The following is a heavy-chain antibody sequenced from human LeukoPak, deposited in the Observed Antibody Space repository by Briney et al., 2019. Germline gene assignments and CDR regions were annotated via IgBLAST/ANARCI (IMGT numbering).Heavy chain of an antibody. CDR1: RFTFTTYA. Sequence: GGSLRLSCVGSRFTFTTYAMTWVRQAPGKGLEWVSSIRGSGGTTLYADSVKGRFTISRDNSKNTLFLQMNSLRAEDTAVYYCATDPNGVYFGAFDNWGQGTMVTVSS. J-gene: IGHJ3*02. V-gene: IGHV3-23*01. CDR2: IRGSGGTT. CDR3: ATDPNGVYFGAFDN. D-gene: IGHD4-17*01.